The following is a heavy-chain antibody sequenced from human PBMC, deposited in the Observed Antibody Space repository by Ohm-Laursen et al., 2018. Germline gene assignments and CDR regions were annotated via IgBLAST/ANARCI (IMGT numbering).Heavy chain of an antibody. D-gene: IGHD5-12*01. V-gene: IGHV3-23*01. J-gene: IGHJ6*02. CDR2: ISGSGGSI. Sequence: SLRLSCAASGFTFSSYAMSWVRQAPGKGLEWVSAISGSGGSIYYADSVKGRFTISRDNAKNSLYLQMNSLRAEDTAVYYCTRGATLDVWGQGTTVTVSS. CDR1: GFTFSSYA. CDR3: TRGATLDV.